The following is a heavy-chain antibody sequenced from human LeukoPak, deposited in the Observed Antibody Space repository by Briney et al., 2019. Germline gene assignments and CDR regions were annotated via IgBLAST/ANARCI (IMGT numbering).Heavy chain of an antibody. D-gene: IGHD6-19*01. CDR2: ISSSSSYI. V-gene: IGHV3-21*01. J-gene: IGHJ4*02. CDR3: ARDLVIAVDY. Sequence: GGSLRLSCAASGFTFSSHSMNWVRQAPGKGLEWASSISSSSSYIYYADSVKGRFTISRDNAENSLYLQMNSLRAEDTAVYYCARDLVIAVDYWGQGTLVTVSS. CDR1: GFTFSSHS.